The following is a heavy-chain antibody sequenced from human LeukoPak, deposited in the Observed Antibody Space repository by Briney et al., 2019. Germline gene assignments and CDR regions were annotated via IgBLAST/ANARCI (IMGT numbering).Heavy chain of an antibody. J-gene: IGHJ4*02. CDR1: GFTFDDYA. CDR3: AKDVGYCGSTSCYFSY. D-gene: IGHD2-2*01. Sequence: PGGSLRLSCAASGFTFDDYAMHWVRQAPGKGLEWVSGISWNSGSIGYADSVKGQFTISRDNSKNTLYLQMNSLRAEDTAVYYCAKDVGYCGSTSCYFSYWGQGTLVTVAS. CDR2: ISWNSGSI. V-gene: IGHV3-9*01.